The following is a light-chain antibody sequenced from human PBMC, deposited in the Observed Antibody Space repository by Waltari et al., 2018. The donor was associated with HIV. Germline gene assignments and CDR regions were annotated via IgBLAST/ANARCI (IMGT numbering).Light chain of an antibody. V-gene: IGLV2-23*01. CDR3: CSYAGSSLYV. CDR2: EGS. Sequence: QSALTQPAPVSGSPGQSITIPCTGTSSDVGSYNLVPWYQQHPGKAPKLMIYEGSKRPSGVSNRFSGSKSGNTASLTISGLQAEDEADYYCCSYAGSSLYVFGTGTKVTVL. CDR1: SSDVGSYNL. J-gene: IGLJ1*01.